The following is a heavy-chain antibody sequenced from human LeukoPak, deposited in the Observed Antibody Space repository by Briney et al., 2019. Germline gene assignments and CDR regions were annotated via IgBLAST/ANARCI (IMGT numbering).Heavy chain of an antibody. J-gene: IGHJ4*02. CDR2: INIDGSVT. Sequence: GGSLRLSCAASGYTFRTCCMHWVRHDPVKGLVWVSRINIDGSVTCYADSLKGRFTIPRDNAKNTLYLQMSNLRAEDTAVYSCVRDFYESSGPYYFDDWGQGSLVTASS. V-gene: IGHV3-74*01. CDR3: VRDFYESSGPYYFDD. D-gene: IGHD3-22*01. CDR1: GYTFRTCC.